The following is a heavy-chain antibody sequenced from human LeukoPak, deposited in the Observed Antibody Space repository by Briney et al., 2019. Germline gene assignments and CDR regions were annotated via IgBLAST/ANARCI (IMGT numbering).Heavy chain of an antibody. CDR3: ARDRTSTWYGGIDY. J-gene: IGHJ4*02. Sequence: ASVKVSCEASGYTFDVYYIHWVRQAPGQGLEWMGCINSNSGDTNHAQKFQGRVTMTRGTSITTAYMELSSLRFDDTAVYYCARDRTSTWYGGIDYWGQGTLVTVSS. D-gene: IGHD6-13*01. CDR2: INSNSGDT. CDR1: GYTFDVYY. V-gene: IGHV1-2*02.